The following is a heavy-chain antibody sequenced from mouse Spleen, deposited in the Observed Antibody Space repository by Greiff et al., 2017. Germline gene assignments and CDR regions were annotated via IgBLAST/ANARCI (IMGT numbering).Heavy chain of an antibody. CDR3: ARRTIDFLIYCGNYFGV. D-gene: IGHD2-1*01. Sequence: EVKVVESGGGLVQPGGSLKLSCATSGFTFSDYYMYWVRQTPEKRLAWVAYISNGGGSTYYPATVKGRFTISRDTAKNTLYLQMSRLKSEDTAMYYCARRTIDFLIYCGNYFGVWGARTTVTGSS. CDR2: ISNGGGST. V-gene: IGHV5-12*02. CDR1: GFTFSDYY. J-gene: IGHJ1*01.